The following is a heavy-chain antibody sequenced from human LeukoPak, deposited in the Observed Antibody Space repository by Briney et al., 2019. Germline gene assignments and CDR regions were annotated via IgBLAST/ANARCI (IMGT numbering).Heavy chain of an antibody. CDR3: ARHLRAYYHWFDP. J-gene: IGHJ5*02. D-gene: IGHD3-10*01. V-gene: IGHV4-39*01. CDR1: GDSISSNYC. CDR2: ISYSGSI. Sequence: SGTLSLTCAVSGDSISSNYCWRWVRQFPGKGLEWIGSISYSGSIYYNPSLKSRGTISVDTSKNQFSLKLSSVTAADTALYYCARHLRAYYHWFDPWGQGTLVTVSS.